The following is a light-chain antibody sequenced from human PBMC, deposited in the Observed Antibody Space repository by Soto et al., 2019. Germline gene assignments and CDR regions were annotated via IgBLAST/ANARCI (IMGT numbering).Light chain of an antibody. J-gene: IGLJ1*01. CDR2: DVS. Sequence: QSVLTQPASVSGSPGQSITISCTGTSSDVGGYNHVSWYQQEPGKAPKLMVYDVSNRPSGVSDRFSGSKSANTASLTISGLQAEDEAEYYCSSYRSSSSTPYVFGTGTKLTVL. V-gene: IGLV2-14*01. CDR3: SSYRSSSSTPYV. CDR1: SSDVGGYNH.